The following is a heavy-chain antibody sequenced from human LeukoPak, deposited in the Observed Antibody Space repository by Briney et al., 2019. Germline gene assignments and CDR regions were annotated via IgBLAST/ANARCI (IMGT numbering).Heavy chain of an antibody. D-gene: IGHD1-1*01. V-gene: IGHV3-23*01. J-gene: IGHJ3*02. CDR1: RFTFNNYA. CDR2: ISDSGIST. Sequence: PGGSLRLSCAASRFTFNNYAMSWVRQAPGKGLEWVSAISDSGISTYYADSVKGRFTISRDNSKNTLYLQMNSLRAEDTAVYFCATDGWDKLNDAKGGFDIWGQGTVVTVSS. CDR3: ATDGWDKLNDAKGGFDI.